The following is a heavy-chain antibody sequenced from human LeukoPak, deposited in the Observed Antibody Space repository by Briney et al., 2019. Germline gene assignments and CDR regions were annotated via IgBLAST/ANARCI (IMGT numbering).Heavy chain of an antibody. Sequence: PSETPSLTCAVYGGSFSGYYWSWIRQPPGKGLEWIGEINHSGSTNYNPSLKSRVTISVDTSKNQFSLKLSSVTAADTAVYYCARVGDYYGSGSYYNFDYWGQGTLVTVSS. CDR1: GGSFSGYY. V-gene: IGHV4-34*01. CDR3: ARVGDYYGSGSYYNFDY. J-gene: IGHJ4*02. D-gene: IGHD3-10*01. CDR2: INHSGST.